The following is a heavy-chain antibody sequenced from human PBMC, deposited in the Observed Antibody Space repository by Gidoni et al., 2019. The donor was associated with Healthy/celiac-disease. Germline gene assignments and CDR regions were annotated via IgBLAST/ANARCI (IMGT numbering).Heavy chain of an antibody. V-gene: IGHV4-34*01. D-gene: IGHD2-15*01. CDR2: INHSGST. J-gene: IGHJ3*02. CDR3: ASGYGGNRTPGDDI. Sequence: QVQLQQWGAGLLKPSETRSLTCAVYGGSFSGYYWSWIRQPPGKGLEWIGEINHSGSTNYNPSLKSRVTISVDTSKNQFSLQLSSVTAADTAVYYCASGYGGNRTPGDDIWGQGTMVTVSS. CDR1: GGSFSGYY.